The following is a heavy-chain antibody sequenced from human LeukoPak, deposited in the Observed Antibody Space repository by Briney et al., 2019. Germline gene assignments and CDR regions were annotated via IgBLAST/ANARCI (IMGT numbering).Heavy chain of an antibody. CDR3: ARDAGSSLLFDY. D-gene: IGHD6-13*01. CDR1: GYTFTLYG. J-gene: IGHJ4*02. Sequence: ASVKVSCKASGYTFTLYGISWVRQAPGQGLEWMGWINPNSGGTNYAQKFQGRVTMTRDTSISTAYMELSRLRSDDTAVYYCARDAGSSLLFDYWGQGTLVTVSS. CDR2: INPNSGGT. V-gene: IGHV1-2*02.